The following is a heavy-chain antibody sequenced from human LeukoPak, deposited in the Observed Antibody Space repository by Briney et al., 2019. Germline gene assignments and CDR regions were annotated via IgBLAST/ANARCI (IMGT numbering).Heavy chain of an antibody. J-gene: IGHJ4*02. CDR3: ARDYGGKFDY. Sequence: PSETLSLTCTVSRGSISSFYWSWIRQPPGKGLEWIGYISYSGNTKYNPSLKSRVTISVDTSKNQFSLKLSCVTAADTAVYYCARDYGGKFDYWDQGTLVTVSS. CDR2: ISYSGNT. D-gene: IGHD4-23*01. V-gene: IGHV4-59*01. CDR1: RGSISSFY.